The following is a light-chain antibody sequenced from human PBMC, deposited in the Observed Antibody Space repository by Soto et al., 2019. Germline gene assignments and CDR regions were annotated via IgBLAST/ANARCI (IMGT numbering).Light chain of an antibody. J-gene: IGLJ1*01. V-gene: IGLV2-14*01. CDR1: SSDVGAYNY. Sequence: QSVLAQPASVSGSPGQSITISCTGTSSDVGAYNYFSWYQQHPGKAPKLMIYEVTKRPSGVSNRCSGSKSDNPASLTISGLQAEDEADYSCGSYSHSSTHPFGTRTKVTVL. CDR3: GSYSHSSTHP. CDR2: EVT.